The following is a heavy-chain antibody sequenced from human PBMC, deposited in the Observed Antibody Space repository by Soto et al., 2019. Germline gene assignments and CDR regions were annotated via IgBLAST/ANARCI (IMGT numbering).Heavy chain of an antibody. CDR2: ISWNSGSI. Sequence: EVQLVESGGGLVQPGRSLRLSCAASGFTFDDYAMHWVRQAPGKGLEWVSGISWNSGSIGYADSVKGRFTISRDNAKNSLYLQMNSLRAEDTALYYCAKEAGRIAAAGTGSYNDAFDIWGQGTMVTVSS. V-gene: IGHV3-9*01. J-gene: IGHJ3*02. CDR3: AKEAGRIAAAGTGSYNDAFDI. CDR1: GFTFDDYA. D-gene: IGHD6-13*01.